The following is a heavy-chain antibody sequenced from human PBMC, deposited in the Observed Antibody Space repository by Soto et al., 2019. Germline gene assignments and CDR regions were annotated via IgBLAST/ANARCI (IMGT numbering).Heavy chain of an antibody. CDR1: GFTFSSYS. CDR2: ISSSSSTI. CDR3: ARGLGRYCSGGSCFFDY. Sequence: GGSLRLSCAASGFTFSSYSMNWVRQAPGKGLEWVSYISSSSSTIYYADSVKGRFTISRDNAKNSLYLQMNSLRAEDTAVYYCARGLGRYCSGGSCFFDYWGQGNLVTVSS. J-gene: IGHJ4*02. D-gene: IGHD2-15*01. V-gene: IGHV3-48*01.